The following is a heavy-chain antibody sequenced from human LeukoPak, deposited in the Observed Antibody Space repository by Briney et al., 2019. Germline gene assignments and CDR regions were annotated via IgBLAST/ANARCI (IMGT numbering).Heavy chain of an antibody. Sequence: HPGGSLRLSCATSGFIFSNYWMTWVRQAPGKGLEWVSTVSISGGSSYSADSVKGRFTISRDNSNKILYLQMHSLRAEDTAVYYCAKGVGGSSGWYYFDYWGQGALVTVSS. D-gene: IGHD6-19*01. J-gene: IGHJ4*02. V-gene: IGHV3-23*01. CDR1: GFIFSNYW. CDR2: VSISGGSS. CDR3: AKGVGGSSGWYYFDY.